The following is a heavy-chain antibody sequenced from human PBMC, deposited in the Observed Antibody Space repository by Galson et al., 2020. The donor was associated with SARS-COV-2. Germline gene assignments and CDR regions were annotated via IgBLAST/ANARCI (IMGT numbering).Heavy chain of an antibody. V-gene: IGHV1-69*05. CDR1: GGTFSNYA. CDR3: ARGHAHYDNSGYLTGCFDP. J-gene: IGHJ5*02. Sequence: ASVKVSCKASGGTFSNYAISWVRQAPGQGLEWMGGIIPFLGTPNYAQKFQDRVTITTDESTSTAYMELNSLKSDDTAVYYCARGHAHYDNSGYLTGCFDPWGQGSLVTVSS. D-gene: IGHD3-22*01. CDR2: IIPFLGTP.